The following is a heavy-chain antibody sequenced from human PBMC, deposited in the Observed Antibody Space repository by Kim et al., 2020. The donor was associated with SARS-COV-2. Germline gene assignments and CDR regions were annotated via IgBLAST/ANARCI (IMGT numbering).Heavy chain of an antibody. CDR3: ARIDTGDYYYYMDV. V-gene: IGHV4-31*02. J-gene: IGHJ6*03. D-gene: IGHD7-27*01. Sequence: NPSLKSRVTISVDTSKNQFSLKLSSVTAADTAVYYCARIDTGDYYYYMDVWGKGTTVTVSS.